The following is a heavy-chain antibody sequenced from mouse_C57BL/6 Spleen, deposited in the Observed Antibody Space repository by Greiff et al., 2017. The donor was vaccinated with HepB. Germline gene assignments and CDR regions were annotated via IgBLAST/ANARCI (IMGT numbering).Heavy chain of an antibody. CDR3: ARSHGGYDVDYAMDY. CDR2: IWSDGST. D-gene: IGHD2-2*01. CDR1: GFSLTSYG. V-gene: IGHV2-6*03. J-gene: IGHJ4*01. Sequence: VMLVESGPGLVAPSQSLSITCTVSGFSLTSYGVHWVRQPPGKGLEWLVVIWSDGSTTYNSALKSRLSISKDNSKSQVFLKMNSLQTDDTSMYYCARSHGGYDVDYAMDYWGQGTSVTVSS.